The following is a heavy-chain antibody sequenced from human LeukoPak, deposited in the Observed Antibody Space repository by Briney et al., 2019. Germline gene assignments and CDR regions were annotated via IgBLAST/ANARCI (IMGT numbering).Heavy chain of an antibody. CDR3: ARGERGYGPTPDAFDI. CDR1: GFTVSSNY. J-gene: IGHJ3*02. D-gene: IGHD1-1*01. CDR2: IYSGGST. V-gene: IGHV3-53*01. Sequence: HPGGSLRLSCAASGFTVSSNYMSWVRQAPGKGLEWVSVIYSGGSTYYADFVKGRFTISRDNSKNPLYLQMNSLRAEDTAVYYCARGERGYGPTPDAFDIWGQGTMVTVSS.